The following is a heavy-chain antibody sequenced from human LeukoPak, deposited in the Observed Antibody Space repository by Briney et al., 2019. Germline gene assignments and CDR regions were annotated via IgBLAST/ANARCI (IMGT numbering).Heavy chain of an antibody. V-gene: IGHV1-69*05. CDR3: ARKSGSYPDDAFDI. J-gene: IGHJ3*02. D-gene: IGHD1-26*01. Sequence: SVKVSCKASGGTFSSYAISWVRQAPGQGLEWMGGIIPIFGTANYAQKFQGRVTITTDESTSTAYMELRSLRSDDTAVYYCARKSGSYPDDAFDIWGQGTMVTVSS. CDR1: GGTFSSYA. CDR2: IIPIFGTA.